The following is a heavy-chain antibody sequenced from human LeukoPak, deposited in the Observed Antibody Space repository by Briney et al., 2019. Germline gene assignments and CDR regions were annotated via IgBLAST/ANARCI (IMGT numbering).Heavy chain of an antibody. J-gene: IGHJ3*02. CDR1: GFTFSSYS. CDR3: ARGLCSSTSCYGGTSDDAFDI. V-gene: IGHV3-21*01. D-gene: IGHD2-2*01. Sequence: PGGSLRLSCAASGFTFSSYSMNWVRQAPGKGLEWVSSISSSSYIYYADSVKGRFTISRDNAKNSLYLQMNSLRAEDTAVYYCARGLCSSTSCYGGTSDDAFDIWGQGTMVTVSS. CDR2: ISSSSYI.